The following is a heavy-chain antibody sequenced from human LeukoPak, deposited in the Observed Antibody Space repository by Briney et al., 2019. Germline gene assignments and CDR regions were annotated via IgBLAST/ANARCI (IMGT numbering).Heavy chain of an antibody. CDR2: INPNSGAA. V-gene: IGHV1-2*02. J-gene: IGHJ1*01. CDR3: ARDGYCRGSSCPFQH. CDR1: GYTFIAYY. Sequence: ASVKVSCKASGYTFIAYYMFWVRQAPGQGLEWMGWINPNSGAAGHAQKFQGRVTMTRDTSISTSYMEVTGLRSDDTAVYFCARDGYCRGSSCPFQHWGQGTMVTVSS. D-gene: IGHD2-2*03.